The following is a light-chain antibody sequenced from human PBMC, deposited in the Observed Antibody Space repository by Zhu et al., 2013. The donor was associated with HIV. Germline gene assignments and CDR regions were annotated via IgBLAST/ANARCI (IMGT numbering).Light chain of an antibody. V-gene: IGKV1-39*01. CDR2: AAS. CDR1: QNIDNY. Sequence: DIQMTQSPSSLSASIGDRVTITCRASQNIDNYLNWYQQKSGEAPKLLIYAASGLHSGVPSRFRGSGSGTDFTLTISSLQPEDFAAYYCQQSYSTPTFGQGTRLEIK. J-gene: IGKJ5*01. CDR3: QQSYSTPT.